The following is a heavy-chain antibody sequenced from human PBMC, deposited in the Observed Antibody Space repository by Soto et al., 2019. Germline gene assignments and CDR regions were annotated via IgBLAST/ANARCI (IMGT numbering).Heavy chain of an antibody. Sequence: PSETPSLTCTVSGGSISSSSHHWGWIRQPPGKGLEWIGSIYYSGTTYYNPSLKSRLTISVDTSKNQFSLKLSSVTPADTAVYYCAREKDSAGDYWGQGTLVTVSS. D-gene: IGHD6-13*01. CDR2: IYYSGTT. V-gene: IGHV4-39*02. J-gene: IGHJ4*02. CDR1: GGSISSSSHH. CDR3: AREKDSAGDY.